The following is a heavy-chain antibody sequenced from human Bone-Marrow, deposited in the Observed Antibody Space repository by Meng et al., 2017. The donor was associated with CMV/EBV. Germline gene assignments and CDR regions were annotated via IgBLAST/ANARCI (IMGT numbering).Heavy chain of an antibody. Sequence: GGSLRLSCAASGFTFSSYEMNWVRQAPGKGLEWVSYISSSGSTIYYADSVKGRFTISRDNAKNSLYLQMNSLRAEDTAVYYCARLNYDFWSGYSDYWGQGTLVTVSS. CDR1: GFTFSSYE. J-gene: IGHJ4*02. V-gene: IGHV3-48*03. CDR2: ISSSGSTI. D-gene: IGHD3-3*01. CDR3: ARLNYDFWSGYSDY.